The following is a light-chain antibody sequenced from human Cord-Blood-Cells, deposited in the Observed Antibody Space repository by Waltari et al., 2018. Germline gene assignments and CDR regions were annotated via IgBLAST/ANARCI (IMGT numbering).Light chain of an antibody. J-gene: IGKJ2*01. CDR3: QQYYSTPYT. CDR2: WAS. CDR1: PSVLYSSNNKNY. Sequence: DIVMTQSPDSLAVSLGERATINCESSPSVLYSSNNKNYLAWYQQKPGQPPKLLIYWASTRESGVPYRFSGSGSGTDFTLTISSLQAEDVAVYYCQQYYSTPYTFVQGTKLEIK. V-gene: IGKV4-1*01.